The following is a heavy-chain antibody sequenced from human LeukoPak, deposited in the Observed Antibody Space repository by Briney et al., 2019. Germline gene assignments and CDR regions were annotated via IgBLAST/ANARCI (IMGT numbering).Heavy chain of an antibody. CDR1: GGSISSYY. Sequence: PSETLSLTCTVSGGSISSYYWSWIRQPPGKGLEWIGYIYYSGSTNYNPSLKSRVTISVDTSKNQFSLKLSSVTAADTAVYYCARVTGPYYYGSGSYRYFDYWGQGTLVTVSS. D-gene: IGHD3-10*01. CDR2: IYYSGST. CDR3: ARVTGPYYYGSGSYRYFDY. V-gene: IGHV4-59*12. J-gene: IGHJ4*02.